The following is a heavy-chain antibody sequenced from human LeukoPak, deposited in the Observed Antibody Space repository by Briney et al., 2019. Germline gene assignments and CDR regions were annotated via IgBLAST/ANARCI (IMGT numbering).Heavy chain of an antibody. CDR3: ARDTGSNFFDP. Sequence: ASVKASCKASGYTFTTYGIIWVRQAPGQGLEWMGWISAYNAKTKYAQNLQGRVAMTTDTSTSTVYMELRSLTSDDTAVYYCARDTGSNFFDPWGQGTLVTVAS. J-gene: IGHJ5*02. D-gene: IGHD1-26*01. CDR1: GYTFTTYG. CDR2: ISAYNAKT. V-gene: IGHV1-18*01.